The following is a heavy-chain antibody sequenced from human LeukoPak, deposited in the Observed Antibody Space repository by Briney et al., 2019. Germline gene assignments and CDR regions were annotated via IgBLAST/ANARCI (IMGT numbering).Heavy chain of an antibody. CDR3: AKDGDTMSGTYYYDMNV. CDR2: IRYDESNK. J-gene: IGHJ6*03. D-gene: IGHD1-26*01. Sequence: PGGSLRLFCAACRFTFYNFGVHGARKARGKALEWVAFIRYDESNKYYADSVKGRFTISRDNSKNTLYLQMNSLRGEDTAVYYCAKDGDTMSGTYYYDMNVWGKATTVTIS. CDR1: RFTFYNFG. V-gene: IGHV3-30*02.